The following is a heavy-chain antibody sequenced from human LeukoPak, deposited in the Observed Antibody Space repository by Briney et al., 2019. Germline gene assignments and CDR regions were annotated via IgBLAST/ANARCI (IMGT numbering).Heavy chain of an antibody. CDR3: ARDRASYSGSYYQLGY. D-gene: IGHD1-26*01. Sequence: ASVKVSCKAAGYSFVSYYMHWVRQAPGQGLEWMGWINPNSGGTNYAQKFQGRVTMTRDTSISTAYMELSRLRSDDTAVYYCARDRASYSGSYYQLGYWGQGTLVTVSS. CDR1: GYSFVSYY. V-gene: IGHV1-2*02. CDR2: INPNSGGT. J-gene: IGHJ4*02.